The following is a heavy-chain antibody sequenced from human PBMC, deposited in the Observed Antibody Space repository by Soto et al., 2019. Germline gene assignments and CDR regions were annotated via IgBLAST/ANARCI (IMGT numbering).Heavy chain of an antibody. CDR3: ARGGIGMVRTFDH. V-gene: IGHV3-53*01. D-gene: IGHD3-10*01. Sequence: GGSLRLSCAASGFTVSSTYMSWVRQAPGKGLEWVSIIFSSGESFYADSVKGRFTIARDSSDNTVYLQMNSLKAEDTAVYYCARGGIGMVRTFDHWGQGTLVTVSS. J-gene: IGHJ4*02. CDR2: IFSSGES. CDR1: GFTVSSTY.